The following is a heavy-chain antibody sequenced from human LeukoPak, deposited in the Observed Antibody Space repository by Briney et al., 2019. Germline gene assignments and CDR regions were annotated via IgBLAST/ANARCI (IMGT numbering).Heavy chain of an antibody. V-gene: IGHV1-69*13. D-gene: IGHD5-24*01. Sequence: SVKVSCKASGGTFSSYAICWVRQAPGQGLEWTGGIMTIFGSTNYAQKFQGRLTITADESTSTTYMELSSLGSEDTAVYYCARTLSLDGYNHFDFWGQGTLVTVSS. CDR2: IMTIFGST. CDR3: ARTLSLDGYNHFDF. CDR1: GGTFSSYA. J-gene: IGHJ4*02.